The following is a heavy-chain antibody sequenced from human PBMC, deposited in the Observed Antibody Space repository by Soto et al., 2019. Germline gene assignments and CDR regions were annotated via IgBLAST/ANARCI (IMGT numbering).Heavy chain of an antibody. V-gene: IGHV3-11*05. D-gene: IGHD3-10*01. CDR2: ICVISTYA. J-gene: IGHJ4*02. CDR3: ARGVRYYSSEKPANFDY. CDR1: GFTFSDYY. Sequence: GGSLRLSCAASGFTFSDYYMSWIRQAPGKGLECVAYICVISTYANYAVSVEGRFTISRDNAEISLFLQMNSLRADDTSVYYCARGVRYYSSEKPANFDYWGQGALVTVSS.